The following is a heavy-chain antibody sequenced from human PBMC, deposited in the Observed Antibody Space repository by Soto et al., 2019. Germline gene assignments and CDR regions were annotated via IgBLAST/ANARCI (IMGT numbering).Heavy chain of an antibody. J-gene: IGHJ6*02. CDR1: GFTVRTNF. D-gene: IGHD5-18*01. V-gene: IGHV3-53*01. CDR3: AREEGSAYNFGYGMDV. Sequence: LRLSCAASGFTVRTNFMNWVRQAPGKGLEWVSIIYNGGRPDYADSVKGRFTVSRDNSKNTLYLQMNSLRVEDTGVYYCAREEGSAYNFGYGMDVWGQGTTVTVSS. CDR2: IYNGGRP.